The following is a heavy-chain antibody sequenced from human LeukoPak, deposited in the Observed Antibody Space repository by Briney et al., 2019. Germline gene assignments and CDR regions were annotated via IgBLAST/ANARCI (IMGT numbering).Heavy chain of an antibody. J-gene: IGHJ4*02. CDR1: GYTFTGYY. D-gene: IGHD1-26*01. V-gene: IGHV1-2*02. CDR2: INPNSGGT. CDR3: AIAPVGATDFDY. Sequence: PRASVKLSCKASGYTFTGYYMHWVRQAPGQGLEWMGWINPNSGGTNYAQKFQGRVTMTRDTSISTAYMELSRLRSDDTAVYYCAIAPVGATDFDYRGQRTLVTVSS.